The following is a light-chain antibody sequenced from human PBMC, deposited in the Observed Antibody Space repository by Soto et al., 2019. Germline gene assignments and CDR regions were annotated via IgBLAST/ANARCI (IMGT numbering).Light chain of an antibody. CDR3: QTWGTGWV. J-gene: IGLJ2*01. CDR1: SGHSSYA. Sequence: QLVLTQSPSASASLGASVKLTCTLSSGHSSYAIAWHQQQPEKGPRYLMKLNSDGSHSKGDGIPDRFSGSSSGAERYLTISSLQSEYEADYYCQTWGTGWVFGGGTKLTVL. CDR2: LNSDGSH. V-gene: IGLV4-69*01.